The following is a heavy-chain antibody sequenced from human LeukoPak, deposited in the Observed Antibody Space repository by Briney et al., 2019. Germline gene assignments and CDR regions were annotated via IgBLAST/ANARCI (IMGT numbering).Heavy chain of an antibody. Sequence: SETLSLTCTVSGGSISSYYWSWIRQPPGKGLKWIGYIYYSGSTNYNPSLKSRVTISVDTSKNQFSLKLSSVTAADTAVYYCARGEAGYCSSTSCYASYFDYWGQGTLVTVSS. J-gene: IGHJ4*02. CDR1: GGSISSYY. CDR3: ARGEAGYCSSTSCYASYFDY. V-gene: IGHV4-59*01. CDR2: IYYSGST. D-gene: IGHD2-2*01.